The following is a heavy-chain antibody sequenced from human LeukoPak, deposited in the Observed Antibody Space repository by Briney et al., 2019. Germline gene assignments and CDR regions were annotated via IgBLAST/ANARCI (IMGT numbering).Heavy chain of an antibody. Sequence: WASVKVSCKASGYTFTGYYMHWVRQAPGQGLEWMGWINPNSGGTNYAQKFQGWVTMTRDTSISTAYMELSRLRSDDTAVYYCARRLLYGSGYDCWGQGTLVTVSS. CDR2: INPNSGGT. J-gene: IGHJ4*02. V-gene: IGHV1-2*04. CDR3: ARRLLYGSGYDC. CDR1: GYTFTGYY. D-gene: IGHD3-10*01.